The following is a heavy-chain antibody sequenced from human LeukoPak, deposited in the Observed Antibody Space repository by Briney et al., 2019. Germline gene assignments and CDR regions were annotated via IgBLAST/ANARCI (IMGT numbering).Heavy chain of an antibody. CDR3: AREGYYDILTGYFPDY. D-gene: IGHD3-9*01. J-gene: IGHJ4*02. CDR2: VSDDGSDK. CDR1: GFTFSSYG. Sequence: PGGSLRLSCAASGFTFSSYGMHWVRQAPDKGLEWMAVVSDDGSDKYYADSVKGRFTISRDNSNNTLFLQMNSLRAEDTAVYYCAREGYYDILTGYFPDYWGQGTLVTVSS. V-gene: IGHV3-30*12.